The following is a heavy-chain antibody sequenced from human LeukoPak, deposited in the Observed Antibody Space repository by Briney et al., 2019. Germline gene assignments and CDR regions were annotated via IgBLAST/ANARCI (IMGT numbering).Heavy chain of an antibody. J-gene: IGHJ3*02. CDR2: IYYSGST. Sequence: SETLSLTCTVSGGSISSYYWSRIRQPPGKGLEWIGYIYYSGSTNYNPSLKSRVTISVDTSKNQFSLKLSSVTAADTAVYYCARTCPARGGAFDIWGQGTMVTVSS. CDR3: ARTCPARGGAFDI. D-gene: IGHD6-6*01. CDR1: GGSISSYY. V-gene: IGHV4-59*01.